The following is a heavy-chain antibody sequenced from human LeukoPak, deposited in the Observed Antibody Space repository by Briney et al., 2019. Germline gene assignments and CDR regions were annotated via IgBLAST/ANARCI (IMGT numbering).Heavy chain of an antibody. V-gene: IGHV4-59*01. Sequence: SETLSLTCSVSGDSINNNFLTWIRQPPGKRLEWIGYIYHSWTTNYNPSLNSRVTMLIDASKNQISLKLSSVTAADTAVYYCVRVIRSWFDTWGQGTLVTVSS. J-gene: IGHJ5*02. CDR3: VRVIRSWFDT. CDR2: IYHSWTT. CDR1: GDSINNNF.